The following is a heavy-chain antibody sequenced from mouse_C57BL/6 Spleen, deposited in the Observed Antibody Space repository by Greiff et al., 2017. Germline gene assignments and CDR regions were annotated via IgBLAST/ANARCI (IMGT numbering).Heavy chain of an antibody. CDR2: ISDGGSYT. J-gene: IGHJ3*01. CDR3: ARGRGYGNYVGFAY. V-gene: IGHV5-4*01. CDR1: GFTFSSYA. Sequence: EVQLVESGGGLVKPGGSLKLSCAASGFTFSSYAMSWVRQTPEKRLEWVATISDGGSYTYYPDNVKGRFTIARDNAKNNLYLQMSQLKSEDTAMYYGARGRGYGNYVGFAYWGQGTLVTVSA. D-gene: IGHD2-1*01.